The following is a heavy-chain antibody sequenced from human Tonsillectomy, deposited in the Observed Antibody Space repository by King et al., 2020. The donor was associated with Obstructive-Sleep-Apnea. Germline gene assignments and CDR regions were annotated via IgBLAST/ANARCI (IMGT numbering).Heavy chain of an antibody. D-gene: IGHD3-22*01. CDR2: ISGSGGSI. CDR3: AREVHYDSSGYLY. J-gene: IGHJ4*02. V-gene: IGHV3-11*01. Sequence: VQLVESGGNLVKPGGSLRLSCAASGFIFSDYYMSWIRQAPGKGLECVAYISGSGGSIYYAGSVKGRFTISRDNAKNSMYLEMNSLRAEDTAVYYCAREVHYDSSGYLYWGRGTLVIVSS. CDR1: GFIFSDYY.